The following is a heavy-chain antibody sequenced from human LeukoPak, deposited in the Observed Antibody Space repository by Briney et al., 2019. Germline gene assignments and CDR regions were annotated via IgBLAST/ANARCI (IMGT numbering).Heavy chain of an antibody. CDR1: GFTFSDYY. CDR2: ISSGGSTI. D-gene: IGHD4-11*01. CDR3: ARGRMTTLYYFDY. V-gene: IGHV3-11*01. J-gene: IGHJ4*02. Sequence: GSLRLSCAASGFTFSDYYMSWIRQAPGKGLEWVSYISSGGSTIYYADSVKGRFTISRDNAKNSLYLQMNSLRAEDTAMYYCARGRMTTLYYFDYWGQGALATVSS.